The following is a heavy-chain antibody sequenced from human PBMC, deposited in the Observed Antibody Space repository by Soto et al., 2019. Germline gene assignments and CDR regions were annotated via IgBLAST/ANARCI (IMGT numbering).Heavy chain of an antibody. CDR1: GGSISSYY. V-gene: IGHV4-4*07. D-gene: IGHD2-2*01. CDR2: IYTSGST. Sequence: SETLSLTCTVPGGSISSYYWSWIRQPAGKGLEWIGRIYTSGSTNYNPSLKSRVTMSVDTSKNQFSLNLSSVTAADTAVYYCARGEGYCPSTSCRFSSHFYYYGMDVWGQGTTVTVS. CDR3: ARGEGYCPSTSCRFSSHFYYYGMDV. J-gene: IGHJ6*02.